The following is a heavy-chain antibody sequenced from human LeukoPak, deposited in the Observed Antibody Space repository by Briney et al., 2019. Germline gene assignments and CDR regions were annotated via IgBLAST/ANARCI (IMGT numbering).Heavy chain of an antibody. CDR1: GFTFSHYA. CDR3: AKGGYCSSTSCYVGWVDP. J-gene: IGHJ5*02. D-gene: IGHD2-2*01. V-gene: IGHV3-23*01. Sequence: PGGSLRLSCAASGFTFSHYAMTCVRQAPGKGLEWVSVISGGGGSTYYADSVKGRFTISRDNSKNTLFLQMNSLRAEDTAVYYCAKGGYCSSTSCYVGWVDPWGQGTLVTVSS. CDR2: ISGGGGST.